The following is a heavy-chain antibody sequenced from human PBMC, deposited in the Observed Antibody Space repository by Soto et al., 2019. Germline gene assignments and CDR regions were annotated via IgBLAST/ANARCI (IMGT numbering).Heavy chain of an antibody. D-gene: IGHD3-10*01. CDR3: ARQGFGELHGRVDV. CDR1: GGPMNNYY. V-gene: IGHV4-59*08. J-gene: IGHJ6*02. Sequence: QVQLQESGPGLVKPSETLSLTCTISGGPMNNYYCSWFRQPRGQGLEWIGYMGYNGFTRYNPSLRSRVALSLDTAKNQFSLNLSSVTAADTALYYCARQGFGELHGRVDVWGQGITVTVSS. CDR2: MGYNGFT.